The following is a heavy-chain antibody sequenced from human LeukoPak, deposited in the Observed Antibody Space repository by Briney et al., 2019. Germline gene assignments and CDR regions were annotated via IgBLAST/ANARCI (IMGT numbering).Heavy chain of an antibody. Sequence: SETLSLPCAVYGGSFSGYYWSWIRQPPGKGLEWIGEINHSGSTNYNPSLKSRVTISVDTSKNQFSLKLSSVTAADTAVYYCARGQHYDAFDIWGQGTMVTVSS. D-gene: IGHD2-2*01. CDR2: INHSGST. V-gene: IGHV4-34*01. CDR3: ARGQHYDAFDI. J-gene: IGHJ3*02. CDR1: GGSFSGYY.